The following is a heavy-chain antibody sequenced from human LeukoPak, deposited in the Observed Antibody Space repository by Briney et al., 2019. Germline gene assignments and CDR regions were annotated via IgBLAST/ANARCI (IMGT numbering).Heavy chain of an antibody. V-gene: IGHV4-39*01. CDR3: ARLLARGYSGYDRTTVTTFGVEVAGYYYGMDV. CDR2: IYYSGST. D-gene: IGHD5-12*01. J-gene: IGHJ6*02. Sequence: SDTLSLTCTVSGGSISSSSYYWGWIRQPPGKGLEWTGSIYYSGSTYYNPSLKSRVTISVDTSKNQFSLKLSSVTAADTAVYYCARLLARGYSGYDRTTVTTFGVEVAGYYYGMDVWGQGTTVTVSS. CDR1: GGSISSSSYY.